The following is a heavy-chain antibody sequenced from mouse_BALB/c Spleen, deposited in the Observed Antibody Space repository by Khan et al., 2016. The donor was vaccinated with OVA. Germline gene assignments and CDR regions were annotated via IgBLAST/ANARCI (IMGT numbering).Heavy chain of an antibody. J-gene: IGHJ4*01. CDR3: TRAYYRFDGYYAMDY. D-gene: IGHD2-14*01. Sequence: QVRLQQSGPGLVAPSQSLSITCTVSGFSLSRYNIHWVRQPPGKGLEWLGVIWGGGGTDYNSTLKSRLSIRKDNSKSQVLLKMNSLQTDDTAIYYCTRAYYRFDGYYAMDYWGQGTSVTVSS. V-gene: IGHV2-6-4*01. CDR1: GFSLSRYN. CDR2: IWGGGGT.